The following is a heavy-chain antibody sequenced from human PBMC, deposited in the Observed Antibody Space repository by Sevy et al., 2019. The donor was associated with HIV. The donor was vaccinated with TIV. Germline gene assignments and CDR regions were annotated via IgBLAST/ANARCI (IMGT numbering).Heavy chain of an antibody. CDR2: IKHSGST. D-gene: IGHD3-10*01. CDR1: GGSFSGYY. CDR3: ARVQVADFGDYGMDV. Sequence: SETLSLTCAVYGGSFSGYYWSWIRQPPGKGLEWIGEIKHSGSTNYNPSLRSRVTILVDTSKNQFSLKRSSVTASDTAVYYCARVQVADFGDYGMDVWGQGTTVTVSS. V-gene: IGHV4-34*01. J-gene: IGHJ6*02.